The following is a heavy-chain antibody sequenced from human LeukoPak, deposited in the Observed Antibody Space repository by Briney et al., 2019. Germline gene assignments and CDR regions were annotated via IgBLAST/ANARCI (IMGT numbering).Heavy chain of an antibody. J-gene: IGHJ6*02. Sequence: ASVKVSCKASGGTFSSYAISWVRQAPGQGLEWMGRIIPILGIANYAQKFQGRVTITADKSTSTAYMELSSLRSEDTAVYYCARSKGYCSGGSCYHNYYYYGMDVWGQGTTVTVSS. V-gene: IGHV1-69*04. CDR1: GGTFSSYA. CDR3: ARSKGYCSGGSCYHNYYYYGMDV. D-gene: IGHD2-15*01. CDR2: IIPILGIA.